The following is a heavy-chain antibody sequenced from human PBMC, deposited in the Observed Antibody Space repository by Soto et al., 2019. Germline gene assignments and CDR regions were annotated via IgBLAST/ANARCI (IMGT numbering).Heavy chain of an antibody. CDR2: TYYRSKWYN. Sequence: SQTLSLTGAISGDSVSSNSAAWNWIRQSPSRGLEWLGRTYYRSKWYNDYAVSVKSRITINPDTSKNQFSLQRNSVTPEDTAVYYSARELRSGPPSVYYYGMDVWGQGTKVTVSS. D-gene: IGHD2-15*01. CDR1: GDSVSSNSAA. V-gene: IGHV6-1*01. CDR3: ARELRSGPPSVYYYGMDV. J-gene: IGHJ6*02.